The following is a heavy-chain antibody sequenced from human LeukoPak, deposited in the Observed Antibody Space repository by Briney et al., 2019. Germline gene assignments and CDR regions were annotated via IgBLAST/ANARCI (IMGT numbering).Heavy chain of an antibody. Sequence: ASVKVSCKVSGYTLTELSMHWVRQAPGKGLEWMGGFDPEDGETIYAQKFQGRVTMTEDTSTDTAYMELSSLRSEDTAVYYCATRKGPQLRYFDWSFDCWGQGTLVTVSS. CDR1: GYTLTELS. D-gene: IGHD3-9*01. J-gene: IGHJ4*02. V-gene: IGHV1-24*01. CDR3: ATRKGPQLRYFDWSFDC. CDR2: FDPEDGET.